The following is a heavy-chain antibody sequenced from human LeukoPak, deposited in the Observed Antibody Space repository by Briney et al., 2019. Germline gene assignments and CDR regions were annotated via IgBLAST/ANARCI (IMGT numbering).Heavy chain of an antibody. CDR2: IKQDASEK. D-gene: IGHD3-3*01. CDR3: ARDLSWSPSGYDY. V-gene: IGHV3-7*01. Sequence: GGSLRLSCAASGFTFSSYWMTWVRQAPGKGLEWVANIKQDASEKFYVDSVKGRFTISRDNAKNSLYLQMNSLRAEDTAVYYCARDLSWSPSGYDYWGQGTLVTVSS. J-gene: IGHJ4*02. CDR1: GFTFSSYW.